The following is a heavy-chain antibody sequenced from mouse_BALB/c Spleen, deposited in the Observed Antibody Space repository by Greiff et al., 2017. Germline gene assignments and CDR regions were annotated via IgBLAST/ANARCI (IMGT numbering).Heavy chain of an antibody. V-gene: IGHV5-12-2*01. CDR1: GFTFSSYT. CDR2: ISNGGGST. CDR3: ARPMDY. J-gene: IGHJ4*01. Sequence: EVKLVESGGGLVQPGGSLKLSCAASGFTFSSYTMSWVRQTPEKRLEWVAYISNGGGSTYYPDTVKGRFTISRDNAKNTLYLQMSSLKSEDTAMYYCARPMDYWGQGTSVTVSS.